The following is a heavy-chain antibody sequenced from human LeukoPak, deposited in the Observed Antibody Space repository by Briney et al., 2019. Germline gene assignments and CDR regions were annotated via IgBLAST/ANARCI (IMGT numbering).Heavy chain of an antibody. CDR1: GGSISSSNW. J-gene: IGHJ5*02. D-gene: IGHD4-17*01. CDR2: IYHSGST. Sequence: PSETLSLTCAVSGGSISSSNWWSWVRQPPGKGLEWIGEIYHSGSTNYNPSLKSRVTISVDKSKNQFSLKLSSVTAADTAVYYCARLLTTATPYNWFDPWGQGTLVTVSS. V-gene: IGHV4-4*02. CDR3: ARLLTTATPYNWFDP.